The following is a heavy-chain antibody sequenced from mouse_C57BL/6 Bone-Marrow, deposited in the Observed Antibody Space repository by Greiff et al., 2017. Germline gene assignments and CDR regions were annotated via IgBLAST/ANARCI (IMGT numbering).Heavy chain of an antibody. J-gene: IGHJ4*01. Sequence: EVQLVESGGGLVKPGGSLKLSCAASGFTFSDYGMHWVRQAPEKGLEWVAYISSGSSTIYYADTVKGRFTISRDNAKNTLFLQMTSLRSEDTAMCYCATPFITTVVATDFYAMDYWGQGTSVTVSS. CDR1: GFTFSDYG. CDR3: ATPFITTVVATDFYAMDY. CDR2: ISSGSSTI. V-gene: IGHV5-17*01. D-gene: IGHD1-1*01.